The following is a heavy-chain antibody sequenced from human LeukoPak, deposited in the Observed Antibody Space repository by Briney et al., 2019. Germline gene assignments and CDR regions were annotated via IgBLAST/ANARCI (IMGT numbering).Heavy chain of an antibody. J-gene: IGHJ4*02. Sequence: PGGSLRLSCAASGFTFSSYSMNGVRQAPGKGLEWVSSISSSSSYIYYADSVKGRFTISRDNAKNSLYLQMNSLRAEDTAVYYCARLSNSSGWFSLDYWGQGTLVTVSS. CDR2: ISSSSSYI. CDR3: ARLSNSSGWFSLDY. CDR1: GFTFSSYS. D-gene: IGHD6-19*01. V-gene: IGHV3-21*01.